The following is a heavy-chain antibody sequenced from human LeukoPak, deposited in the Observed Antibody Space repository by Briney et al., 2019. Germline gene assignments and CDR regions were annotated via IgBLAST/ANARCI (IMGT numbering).Heavy chain of an antibody. D-gene: IGHD3-10*01. CDR2: IYSGGST. CDR1: GITFSSNY. Sequence: PGGSLRLSCAASGITFSSNYMSWVRQAPGKGLEWVSVIYSGGSTYYSDSVKGRFTISRENSKKTLYLQMKSLSADDTAVYYCASPVFGGLATRGAFDYWGQGTLVTVSS. CDR3: ASPVFGGLATRGAFDY. J-gene: IGHJ4*02. V-gene: IGHV3-53*01.